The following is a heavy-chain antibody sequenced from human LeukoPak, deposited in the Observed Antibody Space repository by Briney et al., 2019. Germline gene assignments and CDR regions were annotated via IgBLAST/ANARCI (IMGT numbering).Heavy chain of an antibody. J-gene: IGHJ6*03. CDR3: ARAVLGGVIIHHDYYYIDV. CDR2: IGANNGNR. CDR1: GYTVTIHG. V-gene: IGHV1-18*01. Sequence: ASVNVSCTASGYTVTIHGSSWVRQAPGQGLEWMGWIGANNGNRKNAQKVQGRASITTDTSTNTAYMELRRLRSDDTAVYYCARAVLGGVIIHHDYYYIDVWGKGTTVTVSS. D-gene: IGHD3-16*02.